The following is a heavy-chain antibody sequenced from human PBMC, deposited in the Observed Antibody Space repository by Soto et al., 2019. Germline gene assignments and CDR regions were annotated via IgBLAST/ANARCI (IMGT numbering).Heavy chain of an antibody. CDR2: ISWESGSI. Sequence: HPGGSLRLSCAASGFNFDDYAMHWVRQIPGKGLEWVSGISWESGSIGYADSVKGRFSISRDNAKNSLYLQMNSLRAEDTAFYYWAEDHDAESRFYLYYFDDWGQGTMVTVSS. CDR3: AEDHDAESRFYLYYFDD. J-gene: IGHJ4*02. CDR1: GFNFDDYA. D-gene: IGHD1-1*01. V-gene: IGHV3-9*01.